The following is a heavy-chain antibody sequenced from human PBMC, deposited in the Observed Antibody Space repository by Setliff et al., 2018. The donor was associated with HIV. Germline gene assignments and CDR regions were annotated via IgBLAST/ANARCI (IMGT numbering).Heavy chain of an antibody. V-gene: IGHV4-59*08. J-gene: IGHJ3*02. CDR3: ATCSVGWSREEHPRPDGAFHI. Sequence: PSETLSLTCRVSSGSISGYYWSWVRQPPGRGLEWIGYVSYSGSTSYNPSLNSRVTMSVDTSRDQFSLKLRSVTAAETAVYYCATCSVGWSREEHPRPDGAFHIWGQGSMVTVSS. CDR2: VSYSGST. D-gene: IGHD3-3*01. CDR1: SGSISGYY.